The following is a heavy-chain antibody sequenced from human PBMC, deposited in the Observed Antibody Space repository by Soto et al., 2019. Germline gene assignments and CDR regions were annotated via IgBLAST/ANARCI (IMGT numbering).Heavy chain of an antibody. CDR1: GYTFTSYG. Sequence: ASVKVSCKASGYTFTSYGISWVRQAPGQGLEWMGWISAYNGNTNYAQKLQGRVTMTTDTSTSTAYMELRSLRSDDTAVYYCAKGVGYCSGGSCYDMGYYYGMDVWGQGATVTVSS. CDR2: ISAYNGNT. D-gene: IGHD2-15*01. V-gene: IGHV1-18*01. J-gene: IGHJ6*02. CDR3: AKGVGYCSGGSCYDMGYYYGMDV.